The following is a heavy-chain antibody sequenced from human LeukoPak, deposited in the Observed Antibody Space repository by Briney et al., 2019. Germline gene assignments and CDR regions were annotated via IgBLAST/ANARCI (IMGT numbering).Heavy chain of an antibody. CDR3: AKDRRSGIVGATTNYYYYGMDV. CDR1: GSIFNTYG. CDR2: ISYDGSNK. Sequence: GGSLRLSCAASGSIFNTYGMHWVRQAPGKGLEWVAVISYDGSNKYYADSVKGRFTISRDNSKNTLYLQMNSLRAEDTAVYYCAKDRRSGIVGATTNYYYYGMDVWGQGTTVTVSS. J-gene: IGHJ6*02. V-gene: IGHV3-30*18. D-gene: IGHD1-26*01.